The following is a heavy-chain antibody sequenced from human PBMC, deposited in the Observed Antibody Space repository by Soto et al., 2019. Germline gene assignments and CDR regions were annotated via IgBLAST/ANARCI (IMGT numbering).Heavy chain of an antibody. V-gene: IGHV4-39*01. CDR1: GGSISSSSYY. CDR3: ARFVVVGSSDPDQRSFDY. D-gene: IGHD2-15*01. J-gene: IGHJ4*02. CDR2: IYYSGST. Sequence: SETLSLTCTVSGGSISSSSYYWGWIRQPPGKGLEWIGSIYYSGSTYYNPSLKSRVTISVDTSKNQFSLKLSSVTAADTAVYYCARFVVVGSSDPDQRSFDYWGQGTLVTVSS.